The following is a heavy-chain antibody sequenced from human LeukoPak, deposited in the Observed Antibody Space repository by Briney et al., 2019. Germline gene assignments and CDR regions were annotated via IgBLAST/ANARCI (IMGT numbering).Heavy chain of an antibody. Sequence: SETLSLTCTVSGGSISSYYWSWLRQPPGKGLEWIGYIYYSGSTNYNPSLKSRVTISVDTSKNQFSLKLSSVTAADTAVYYCAASITPYYFDYWGQGTLVTVSS. D-gene: IGHD3-10*01. CDR3: AASITPYYFDY. J-gene: IGHJ4*02. CDR2: IYYSGST. CDR1: GGSISSYY. V-gene: IGHV4-59*01.